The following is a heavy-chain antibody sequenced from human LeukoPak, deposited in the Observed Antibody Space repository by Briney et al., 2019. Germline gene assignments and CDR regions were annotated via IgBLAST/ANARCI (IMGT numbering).Heavy chain of an antibody. J-gene: IGHJ6*03. CDR2: IYYSGYT. CDR1: GGSISSYY. Sequence: NPSETLSLTCTVCGGSISSYYWSWIRQPPGKGLEYIGYIYYSGYTNYNPSLKSRVTISVDTSKNQFSLKLSSVTAADTAVYYCARVGSEGSGSYYDYYYYYMDVWGKGTTVTISS. V-gene: IGHV4-59*01. CDR3: ARVGSEGSGSYYDYYYYYMDV. D-gene: IGHD3-10*01.